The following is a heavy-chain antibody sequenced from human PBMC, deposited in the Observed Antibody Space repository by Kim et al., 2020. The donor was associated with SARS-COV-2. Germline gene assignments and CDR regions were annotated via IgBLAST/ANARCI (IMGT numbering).Heavy chain of an antibody. J-gene: IGHJ4*02. CDR3: AGEGDSSWYR. D-gene: IGHD6-13*01. CDR2: T. Sequence: TYYADSVKGRFTIPRDNSKNTLYLQMNSLRAEDTAVYYWAGEGDSSWYRWGQGTLVTVSS. V-gene: IGHV3-66*01.